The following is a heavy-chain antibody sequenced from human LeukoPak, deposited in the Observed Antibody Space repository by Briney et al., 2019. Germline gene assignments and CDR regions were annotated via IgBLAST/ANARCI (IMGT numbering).Heavy chain of an antibody. CDR2: ISYDGSDK. CDR1: GFTFSSYG. J-gene: IGHJ3*02. D-gene: IGHD6-13*01. V-gene: IGHV3-30*03. CDR3: ARDTPPPKYSSILGVSAFDI. Sequence: PGGSLRLSCAASGFTFSSYGMHWVRQAPGKGLEWVAVISYDGSDKYYADSVKGRFTISRDNAKNSLYLQMNSLRAEDTAVYYCARDTPPPKYSSILGVSAFDIWGQGTMVTVSS.